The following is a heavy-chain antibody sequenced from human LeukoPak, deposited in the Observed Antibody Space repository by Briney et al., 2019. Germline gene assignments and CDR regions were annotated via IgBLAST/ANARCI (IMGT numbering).Heavy chain of an antibody. CDR1: GFTFSSYW. CDR3: ARVPRLPITMVKGYYYYYYMDV. Sequence: GGSLRLSCAASGFTFSSYWMHWVRQAPGKGLVWVSRINTDGSSTSYADSVKGRFTISRDNAKNTLYLQMNSLRAEDTAVYYCARVPRLPITMVKGYYYYYYMDVWGKGTTVTVSS. J-gene: IGHJ6*03. CDR2: INTDGSST. V-gene: IGHV3-74*01. D-gene: IGHD3-10*01.